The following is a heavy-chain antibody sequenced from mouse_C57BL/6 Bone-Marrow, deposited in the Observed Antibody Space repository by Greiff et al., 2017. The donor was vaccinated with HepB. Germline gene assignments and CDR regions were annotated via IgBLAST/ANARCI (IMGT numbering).Heavy chain of an antibody. J-gene: IGHJ3*01. V-gene: IGHV1-82*01. CDR1: GYAFSSSW. D-gene: IGHD3-3*01. Sequence: VKLQESGPELVKPGASVKISCKASGYAFSSSWMNWVKQRPGKGLEWIGRIYPGDGDTNYNGKFKGKATLTADKSSSTAYMQLSSLTSEDSAVYFCARLGGTWFAYWGQGTLVTVSA. CDR3: ARLGGTWFAY. CDR2: IYPGDGDT.